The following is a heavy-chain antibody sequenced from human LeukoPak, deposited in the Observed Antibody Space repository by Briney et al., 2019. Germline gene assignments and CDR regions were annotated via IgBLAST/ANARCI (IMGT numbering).Heavy chain of an antibody. CDR2: VFTSGST. CDR1: GGSFSSGSYY. CDR3: GKFGGWFLDS. D-gene: IGHD6-19*01. Sequence: SETLSLTCTVSGGSFSSGSYYWTWIRQPAGKGLELIGRVFTSGSTNYNPSLKSRDTISVDTSKSQFSLNLSSVTAAGTAVYARGKFGGWFLDSWGQGILVTVSS. V-gene: IGHV4-61*02. J-gene: IGHJ4*02.